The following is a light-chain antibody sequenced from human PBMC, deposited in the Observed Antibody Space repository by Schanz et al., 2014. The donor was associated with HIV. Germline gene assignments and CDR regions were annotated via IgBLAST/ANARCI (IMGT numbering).Light chain of an antibody. Sequence: EIVLTQSPGTLSLSPGERATLSCRASQSISRSSIAWYRQKPGQAPRLLIFDASIRATGIPDRFSGSGSGTDFTLTISRLEPEDFAVYYCQQYGNSPRTFGQGTKVEI. CDR3: QQYGNSPRT. V-gene: IGKV3-20*01. CDR2: DAS. J-gene: IGKJ1*01. CDR1: QSISRSS.